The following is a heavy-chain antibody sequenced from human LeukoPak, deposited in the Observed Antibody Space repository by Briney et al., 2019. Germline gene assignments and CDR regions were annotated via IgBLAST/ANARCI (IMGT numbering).Heavy chain of an antibody. CDR3: ARLNYRPIIKFFDY. J-gene: IGHJ4*02. CDR2: MNPNSGNT. CDR1: GYTFTSYD. Sequence: ASVKVSCKASGYTFTSYDINWVRQATGQGLEWMGWMNPNSGNTGYAQKFQGKVTITRNTSISTAYMELRSLRSDDTAVYYCARLNYRPIIKFFDYWGQGTLVTVSS. D-gene: IGHD4-11*01. V-gene: IGHV1-8*03.